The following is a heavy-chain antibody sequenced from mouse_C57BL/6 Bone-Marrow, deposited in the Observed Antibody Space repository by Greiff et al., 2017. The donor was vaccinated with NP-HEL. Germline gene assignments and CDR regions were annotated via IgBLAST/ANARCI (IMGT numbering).Heavy chain of an antibody. J-gene: IGHJ3*01. D-gene: IGHD1-1*01. CDR1: GYTFTDYE. V-gene: IGHV1-15*01. Sequence: QVQLQQSGAELVRPGASVTLSCKASGYTFTDYEMHWVKQTPVHGLEWIGAIDPETGGTAYNQKFKGKAILTAYKSSSTAYMELSSLTSEDSAVYYCTRGGKFITTPAWFAYWGQGTLVTVSA. CDR3: TRGGKFITTPAWFAY. CDR2: IDPETGGT.